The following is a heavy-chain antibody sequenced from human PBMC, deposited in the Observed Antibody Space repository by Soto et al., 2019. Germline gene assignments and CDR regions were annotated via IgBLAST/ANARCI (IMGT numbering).Heavy chain of an antibody. J-gene: IGHJ4*01. CDR2: SDRRGSA. CDR3: SIYGGNSVQFDS. D-gene: IGHD4-17*01. V-gene: IGHV4-4*02. CDR1: GGSISSSNW. Sequence: TSESLSLTWAVSGGSISSSNWGSWVRQRAGKGLEWMGESDRRGSADYNPSFKSRVTISVYASKNQFSLWLSSVTAADTAMYYSSIYGGNSVQFDSWGQGTLDPVSS.